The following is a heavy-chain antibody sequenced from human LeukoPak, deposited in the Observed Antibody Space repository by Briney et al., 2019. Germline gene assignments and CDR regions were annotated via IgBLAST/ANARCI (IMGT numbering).Heavy chain of an antibody. CDR1: GFTFSSYG. CDR3: AKELGISYYYYGMDV. D-gene: IGHD7-27*01. J-gene: IGHJ6*02. Sequence: GGSLRLSCAASGFTFSSYGMHRVRQAPGKGLEWVAVISYDGSNKYYADSVKGRFTISRDNSKNTLYLQMNSLRAEDTAVYYCAKELGISYYYYGMDVWGQGTTVTVSS. V-gene: IGHV3-30*18. CDR2: ISYDGSNK.